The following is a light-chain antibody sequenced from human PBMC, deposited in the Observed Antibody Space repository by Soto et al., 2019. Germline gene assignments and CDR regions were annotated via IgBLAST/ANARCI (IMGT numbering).Light chain of an antibody. V-gene: IGKV3-20*01. J-gene: IGKJ2*01. CDR1: QSVSNNY. CDR2: GSS. Sequence: EVVLTQSPGTQSLSPGERATLSSRDSQSVSNNYFAWYQQKPGQAPRLLIFGSSDRATGTPDRFSGSGSGTDFTLTISRLEPEDFAVYYCQQYGSSPPYTFGQGTKLEIK. CDR3: QQYGSSPPYT.